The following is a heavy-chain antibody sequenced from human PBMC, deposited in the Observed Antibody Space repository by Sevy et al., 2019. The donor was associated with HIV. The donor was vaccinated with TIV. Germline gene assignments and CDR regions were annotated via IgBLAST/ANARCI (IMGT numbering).Heavy chain of an antibody. D-gene: IGHD6-13*01. Sequence: GGSLRLSCAASGFTFSSYAMHWVRQAPGKGLAWVAVISYDGSNKYYADSVKGRFTISRDNSKNTLYLQMNSLRAEDTAVYYCARGPSSSSRRAYYMDVWGKGTTVTVSS. CDR2: ISYDGSNK. CDR1: GFTFSSYA. CDR3: ARGPSSSSRRAYYMDV. J-gene: IGHJ6*03. V-gene: IGHV3-30-3*01.